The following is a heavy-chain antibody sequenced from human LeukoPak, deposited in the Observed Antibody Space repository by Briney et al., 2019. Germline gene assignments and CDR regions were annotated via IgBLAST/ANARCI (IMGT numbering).Heavy chain of an antibody. CDR2: IYSGGST. V-gene: IGHV3-53*01. CDR1: GFTVSSHY. Sequence: PGGSLRLSCAASGFTVSSHYMSSVRQAPGKGQEWVSVIYSGGSTYYADSVKGRFTISRDNSKNTLYLQMDSLRAEDTAVYYCASSSGWPTPFDYWGQGTLVTVSS. CDR3: ASSSGWPTPFDY. J-gene: IGHJ4*02. D-gene: IGHD6-19*01.